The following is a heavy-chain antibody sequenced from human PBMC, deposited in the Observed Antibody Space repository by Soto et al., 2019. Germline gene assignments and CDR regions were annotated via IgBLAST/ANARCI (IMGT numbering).Heavy chain of an antibody. V-gene: IGHV3-21*01. CDR3: ARDLDGRWFGELYSGMDV. J-gene: IGHJ6*02. Sequence: EVQLVESGGGLVKPGGSLRLSCAASGFTFSSYSMNWVRQAPGKGLEWVSSISSSSSYIYYADSVKGRFTISRDNAKYSLYLQMNSLRAEDTAVYYCARDLDGRWFGELYSGMDVWGQGTTFTVSS. CDR1: GFTFSSYS. CDR2: ISSSSSYI. D-gene: IGHD3-10*01.